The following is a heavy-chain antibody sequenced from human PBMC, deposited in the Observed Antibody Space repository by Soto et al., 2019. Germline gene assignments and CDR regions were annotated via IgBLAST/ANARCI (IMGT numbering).Heavy chain of an antibody. D-gene: IGHD3-10*01. Sequence: QVELKESGGGVVQPGRSLTLSCAASGFTFSNYGMHWVRQSPGKGLEWVAAIFDDGSNNQYADSVKGRFSISRDNSKDTLFLQMNNLRAEDTAVYYCARWIGNFNFDCWGQGTLVTVSS. CDR2: IFDDGSNN. J-gene: IGHJ4*02. CDR3: ARWIGNFNFDC. CDR1: GFTFSNYG. V-gene: IGHV3-33*01.